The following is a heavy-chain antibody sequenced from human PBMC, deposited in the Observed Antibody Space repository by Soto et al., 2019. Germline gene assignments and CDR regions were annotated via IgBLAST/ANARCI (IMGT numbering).Heavy chain of an antibody. Sequence: QVQLVQSGDEVKKPGASVKVSCKASGYIFVNYGIAWVRQAPGQGLEWMGWISPYTGNTHSATKVQGRLTMPTYTSTSTAYKDLGSLTSDDTAVYYCVRVDNYVTPTPQDVWGQGTTVTV. CDR2: ISPYTGNT. CDR3: VRVDNYVTPTPQDV. D-gene: IGHD3-16*01. J-gene: IGHJ6*02. CDR1: GYIFVNYG. V-gene: IGHV1-18*01.